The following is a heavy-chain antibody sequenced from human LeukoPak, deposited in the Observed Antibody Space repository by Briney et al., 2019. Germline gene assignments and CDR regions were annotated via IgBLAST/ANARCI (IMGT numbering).Heavy chain of an antibody. D-gene: IGHD6-19*01. CDR3: ARDLIAVAGTDSYYYYGMDV. J-gene: IGHJ6*02. CDR2: IIPIFGTA. V-gene: IGHV1-69*13. CDR1: GGTFSSYA. Sequence: SVKVSCKASGGTFSSYAISWVRQAPGQGLEWMGGIIPIFGTANYAQKFQGRVTITADEPTSTAYMELSSLRSEDTAVYYCARDLIAVAGTDSYYYYGMDVWGQGTTVTVSS.